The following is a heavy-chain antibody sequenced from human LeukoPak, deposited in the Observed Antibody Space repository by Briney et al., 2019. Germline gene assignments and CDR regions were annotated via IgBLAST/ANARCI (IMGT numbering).Heavy chain of an antibody. CDR1: GFTFDDYG. V-gene: IGHV3-20*04. Sequence: GGSLRLSCAASGFTFDDYGMSWVRQAPGKGLEWVSGINWNGGSTGYADSVKGRFTISRDNAKSSLYLQMNSLRAEDTAFYYCASLTYYYGSGSFSYWGQGTLVTVSS. D-gene: IGHD3-10*01. CDR2: INWNGGST. CDR3: ASLTYYYGSGSFSY. J-gene: IGHJ4*02.